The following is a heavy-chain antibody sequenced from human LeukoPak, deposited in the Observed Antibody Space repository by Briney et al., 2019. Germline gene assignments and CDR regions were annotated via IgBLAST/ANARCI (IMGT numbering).Heavy chain of an antibody. J-gene: IGHJ3*01. Sequence: AQSLTLSCAASGVSFSSHGMHWVRQAPGKGLEWVAVIWYDGSEKYYAESVKGRFTIPRDNSKNMLYLQIYSLRTEDTALYYCARYGNLKVLDVWGQGTMVTVPS. CDR3: ARYGNLKVLDV. CDR1: GVSFSSHG. D-gene: IGHD1-14*01. CDR2: IWYDGSEK. V-gene: IGHV3-33*01.